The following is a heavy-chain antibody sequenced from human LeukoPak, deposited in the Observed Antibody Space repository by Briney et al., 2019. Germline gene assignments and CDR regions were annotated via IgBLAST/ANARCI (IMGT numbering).Heavy chain of an antibody. V-gene: IGHV1-2*02. CDR2: INPNSGGT. CDR3: AREGSSSWYWFDP. D-gene: IGHD6-13*01. J-gene: IGHJ5*02. CDR1: GYTFTGYY. Sequence: GESLKISCKGSGYTFTGYYMHWVRQAPGQGLEWMGWINPNSGGTNYAQKSQGRVTMTRDTYISTAYMELSRLRSDDTGVYYCAREGSSSWYWFDPWGQGTLVTVSS.